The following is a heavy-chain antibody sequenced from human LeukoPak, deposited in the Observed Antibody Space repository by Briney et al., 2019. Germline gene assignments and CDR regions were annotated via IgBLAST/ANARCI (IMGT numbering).Heavy chain of an antibody. Sequence: SVKVSCKASGGTFSSYAISWVRQAPGQGLEWMGRIIPILGIANYAQKFQGRVTITADKSTSTAYMELSSLRSEDTAAYYCAGYYYDSSGYETFDYWGQGTLVTVSS. V-gene: IGHV1-69*04. D-gene: IGHD3-22*01. CDR2: IIPILGIA. J-gene: IGHJ4*02. CDR1: GGTFSSYA. CDR3: AGYYYDSSGYETFDY.